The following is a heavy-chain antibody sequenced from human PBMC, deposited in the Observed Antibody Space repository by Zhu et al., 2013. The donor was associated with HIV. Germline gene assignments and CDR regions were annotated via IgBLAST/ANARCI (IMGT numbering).Heavy chain of an antibody. D-gene: IGHD4-17*01. CDR1: GFSISSGYY. J-gene: IGHJ4*02. Sequence: QVQLQESGPGLVKPSETLSLTCTVSGFSISSGYYWGWIRQPPGKGLQWIGSVYHTGTTYYSPSLKSRVTMSVDTSRNQFSLRVTSVTAADTALYYCVRGDGAYALDSWGQGTLVTVSS. CDR3: VRGDGAYALDS. CDR2: VYHTGTT. V-gene: IGHV4-38-2*02.